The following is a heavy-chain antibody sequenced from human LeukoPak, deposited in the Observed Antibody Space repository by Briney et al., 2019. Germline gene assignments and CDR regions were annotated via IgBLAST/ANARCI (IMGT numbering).Heavy chain of an antibody. CDR3: AKGSADLHFDY. Sequence: GRSLRLSCAASGFTFSSYGVQWVRQAPGKGLEWVAVISYDGSNKYYADSVKGRFTISGDNSKNTLYLQMNSLRAEDTAVYYCAKGSADLHFDYWGQGTLVTVSS. CDR1: GFTFSSYG. J-gene: IGHJ4*02. CDR2: ISYDGSNK. V-gene: IGHV3-30*18.